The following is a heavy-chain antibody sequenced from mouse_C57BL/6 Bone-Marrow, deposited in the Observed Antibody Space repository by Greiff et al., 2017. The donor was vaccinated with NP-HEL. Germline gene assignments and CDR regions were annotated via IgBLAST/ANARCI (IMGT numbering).Heavy chain of an antibody. J-gene: IGHJ1*03. CDR2: ISNDGSN. CDR1: GYSITSGYY. Sequence: EVKLMESGPGLVKPSQSLSLTCSVTGYSITSGYYWNWIRQFPGNQLEWMGYISNDGSNNYNPSLKNRISITRDTSKNQFFLKLNSVTTEDTATYYCARYDGYYWYFDVWGTGTTVTVSS. CDR3: ARYDGYYWYFDV. D-gene: IGHD2-3*01. V-gene: IGHV3-6*01.